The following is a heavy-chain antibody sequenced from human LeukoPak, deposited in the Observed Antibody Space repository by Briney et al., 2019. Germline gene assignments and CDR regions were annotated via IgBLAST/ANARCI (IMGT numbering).Heavy chain of an antibody. Sequence: PGGSLRLSCAASGFDFSKYGMYWVRQAPGKGLEWVAYIRYDGDTKYYADSVKDRFTITRDNSKNTVFLQMNSLRPDDTAVYYCARGSLMGARGLGDYWGQGTLVTVSS. CDR3: ARGSLMGARGLGDY. D-gene: IGHD2-8*01. J-gene: IGHJ4*02. CDR1: GFDFSKYG. CDR2: IRYDGDTK. V-gene: IGHV3-30*02.